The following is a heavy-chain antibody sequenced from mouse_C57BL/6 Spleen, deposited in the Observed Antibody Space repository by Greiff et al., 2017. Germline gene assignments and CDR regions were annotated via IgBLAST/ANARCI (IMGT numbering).Heavy chain of an antibody. CDR1: GFTFSDYG. V-gene: IGHV5-17*01. CDR2: ISSGSSTI. CDR3: ARDYGSSYGYWYFDV. Sequence: EVNVVESGGGLVKPGGSLKLSCAASGFTFSDYGMHWVRQAPEKGLEWVAYISSGSSTIYYADTVKGRFTISRDNATNTLFLQMTSLRSEDTAMYYCARDYGSSYGYWYFDVWGTGTTVTVSS. J-gene: IGHJ1*03. D-gene: IGHD1-1*01.